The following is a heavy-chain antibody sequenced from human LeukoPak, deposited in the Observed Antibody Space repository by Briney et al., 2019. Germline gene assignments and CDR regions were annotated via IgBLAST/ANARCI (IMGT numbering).Heavy chain of an antibody. CDR3: ARDRGSAGGFDF. D-gene: IGHD6-13*01. CDR2: VSYSGST. Sequence: SETLSLTCTVSGGSISGYYWSWIRQPPGKGLEWIAFVSYSGSTNYNPSLKNRVTMSRDTSKNQLSLKLSSVTAADTAAYYCARDRGSAGGFDFWGQGALVTVSS. V-gene: IGHV4-59*01. J-gene: IGHJ4*02. CDR1: GGSISGYY.